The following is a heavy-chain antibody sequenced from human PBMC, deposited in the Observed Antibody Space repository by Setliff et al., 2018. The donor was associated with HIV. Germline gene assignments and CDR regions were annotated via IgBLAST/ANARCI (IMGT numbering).Heavy chain of an antibody. CDR1: GGSFSGYY. V-gene: IGHV4-34*01. J-gene: IGHJ4*02. CDR2: INHSGST. Sequence: LSLTCAVYGGSFSGYYWSWIRQPPGKGLEWIGEINHSGSTNHNPSLKSRVTISVDTSKNQFSLKLSSVTAADTAVYYRARGSGYFSYFDYWGQGTLVTVSS. CDR3: ARGSGYFSYFDY. D-gene: IGHD3-22*01.